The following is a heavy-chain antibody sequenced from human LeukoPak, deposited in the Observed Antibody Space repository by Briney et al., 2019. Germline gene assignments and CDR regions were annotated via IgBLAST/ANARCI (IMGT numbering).Heavy chain of an antibody. J-gene: IGHJ4*02. D-gene: IGHD3-22*01. V-gene: IGHV3-23*01. CDR3: AKTYYYDSSGYHLDY. CDR1: GFTFSSYA. Sequence: PGGSLRLSCAASGFTFSSYAMSWVRQAPGKGLEWVSGLSGSGGSIYYADSVKGRFTISRDNSKNTLYLQMNSLRAEDTAVYYCAKTYYYDSSGYHLDYWGQGTLVTVSS. CDR2: LSGSGGSI.